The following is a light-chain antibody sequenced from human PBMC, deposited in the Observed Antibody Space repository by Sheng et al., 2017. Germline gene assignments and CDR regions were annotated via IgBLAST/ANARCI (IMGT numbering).Light chain of an antibody. Sequence: EIVLTQSPATLSLSPGERATLSCRASQSVSSYLAWYQQKPGQALRLLIYDASNRATGIPARFSGSGSGTDFTLTISSLEPEDFAVYYCQQRTTWPQTFGGGTKVEIK. CDR3: QQRTTWPQT. CDR1: QSVSSY. J-gene: IGKJ4*01. V-gene: IGKV3-11*01. CDR2: DAS.